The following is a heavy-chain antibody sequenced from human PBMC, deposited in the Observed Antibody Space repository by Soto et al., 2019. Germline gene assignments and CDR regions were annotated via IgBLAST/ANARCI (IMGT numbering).Heavy chain of an antibody. J-gene: IGHJ5*02. CDR3: AKELRDYGSGVLP. Sequence: GGSLRLSCAASGFTFSRHWMHWVRQAPGKGLEWVSAISGSGGSTYYADSVKGRFTISRDNSKNTLYLQMNSLRAEDTAVYYCAKELRDYGSGVLPWGQGTLVTVSS. V-gene: IGHV3-23*01. CDR2: ISGSGGST. D-gene: IGHD3-10*01. CDR1: GFTFSRHW.